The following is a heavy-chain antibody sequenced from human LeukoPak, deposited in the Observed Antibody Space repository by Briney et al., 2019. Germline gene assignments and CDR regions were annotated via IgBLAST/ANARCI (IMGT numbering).Heavy chain of an antibody. V-gene: IGHV4-34*01. CDR2: INHSGST. D-gene: IGHD5-24*01. CDR1: GGSISSYY. CDR3: ARDYALTSLEMAKIFNWFDS. Sequence: SETLSLTCTVSGGSISSYYWSWIRQPPGKGLEWIGEINHSGSTNYNPSLKSRVTISVDTSKNQFSLKLRSVTAADTAVYYCARDYALTSLEMAKIFNWFDSWGQGTLVTVSS. J-gene: IGHJ5*01.